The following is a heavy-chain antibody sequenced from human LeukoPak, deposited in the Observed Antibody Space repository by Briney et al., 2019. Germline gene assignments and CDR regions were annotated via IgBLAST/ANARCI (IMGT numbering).Heavy chain of an antibody. CDR2: INPSGGST. CDR1: GYTFTSYY. CDR3: ARSPQRADAFDI. J-gene: IGHJ3*02. Sequence: ASVRASCKASGYTFTSYYMHWVRQAPGQGLEWMGIINPSGGSTSYAQKFQGRVTMTRDTSKSTVYMELSSLRSEDTAVYYCARSPQRADAFDIWGQGTMVTVSS. V-gene: IGHV1-46*01. D-gene: IGHD6-25*01.